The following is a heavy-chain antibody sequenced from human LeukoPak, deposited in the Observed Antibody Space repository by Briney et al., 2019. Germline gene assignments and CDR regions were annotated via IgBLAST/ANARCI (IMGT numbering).Heavy chain of an antibody. D-gene: IGHD4-17*01. CDR2: IYTSGSI. CDR3: ARERLYGDYENY. Sequence: SETLSLTCTVSGGSISSYYWSWIRQPAGKGLEWIGRIYTSGSINYNPSLKSRVTISVDTSKNQFSLKLSSVTAADTAVYYCARERLYGDYENYWGQGTLVTVSS. V-gene: IGHV4-4*07. J-gene: IGHJ4*02. CDR1: GGSISSYY.